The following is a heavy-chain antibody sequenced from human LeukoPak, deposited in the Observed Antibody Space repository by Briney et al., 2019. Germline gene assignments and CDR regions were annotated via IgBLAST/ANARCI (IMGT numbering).Heavy chain of an antibody. J-gene: IGHJ1*01. Sequence: SGTLSLTCAVYGGSFSCYYWSWIRQPPGKGLEWIGEINHSGSTNYNPSLKSRVTISVDTSKNQFSLKLSSVTAADTAVYYCARGPGRAAAGTAGAEYFQHWGQGTLVTVSS. V-gene: IGHV4-34*01. CDR2: INHSGST. CDR3: ARGPGRAAAGTAGAEYFQH. CDR1: GGSFSCYY. D-gene: IGHD6-13*01.